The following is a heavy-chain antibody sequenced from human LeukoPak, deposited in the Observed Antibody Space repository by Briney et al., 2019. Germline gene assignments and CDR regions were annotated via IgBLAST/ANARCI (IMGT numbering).Heavy chain of an antibody. V-gene: IGHV4-59*08. CDR2: IYYTGSTTYNPSLNTGST. Sequence: SETLSLTCTVSGASFSSYYWSWIRQPPGKGLEWLGYIYYTGSTTYNPSLNTGSTNYNPSLKSRVTVSVDTSKNQFSLKLSSVTAADTAVYYCARSETTVTNRGWFDAWGQGTLVTVSS. CDR1: GASFSSYY. CDR3: ARSETTVTNRGWFDA. J-gene: IGHJ5*02. D-gene: IGHD4-17*01.